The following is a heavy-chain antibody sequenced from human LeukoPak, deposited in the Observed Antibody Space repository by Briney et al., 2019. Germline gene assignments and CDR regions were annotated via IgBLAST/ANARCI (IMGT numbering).Heavy chain of an antibody. D-gene: IGHD3-16*01. Sequence: SETLSLTCTVSGGSISSYYWSWIRQPPGKGLEWIGYIYYSGSTNYNPSLKSRVTISVDTSKNQFSLKLSSVTAADTAVYYCTRANGYGLIDYWGQGTLVTVSS. V-gene: IGHV4-59*12. CDR3: TRANGYGLIDY. CDR2: IYYSGST. J-gene: IGHJ4*02. CDR1: GGSISSYY.